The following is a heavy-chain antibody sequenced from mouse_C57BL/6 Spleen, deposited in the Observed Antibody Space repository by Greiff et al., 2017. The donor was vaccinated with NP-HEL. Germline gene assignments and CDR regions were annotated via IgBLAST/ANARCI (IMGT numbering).Heavy chain of an antibody. Sequence: QVQLQQPGTELVKPGASVKLSCKASGYTFTSYWMHWVNQRPGQGLEWIGNINPSNGGTNYNEKFKSKATLTVDKSSSTAYMQLSSLTSEDSAVYYCARRGIYDGTTAWLAYWGQGTLVTVSA. V-gene: IGHV1-53*01. CDR3: ARRGIYDGTTAWLAY. CDR2: INPSNGGT. J-gene: IGHJ3*01. CDR1: GYTFTSYW. D-gene: IGHD2-1*01.